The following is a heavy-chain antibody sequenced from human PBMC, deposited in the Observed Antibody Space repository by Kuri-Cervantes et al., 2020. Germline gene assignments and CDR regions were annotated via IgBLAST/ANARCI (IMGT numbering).Heavy chain of an antibody. V-gene: IGHV3-23*01. D-gene: IGHD2-8*02. J-gene: IGHJ6*03. CDR2: ISGSGDIT. CDR1: GFIFRNYG. Sequence: GESLKISCAASGFIFRNYGMNWVRQTPGKGLEWVSSISGSGDITYYADSVKGRFTISRDNSKNTLYLQMNSLRAEDTAVYYCAKGGLGYCTGGVCADYYYYYMDVWGKGTTVTVSS. CDR3: AKGGLGYCTGGVCADYYYYYMDV.